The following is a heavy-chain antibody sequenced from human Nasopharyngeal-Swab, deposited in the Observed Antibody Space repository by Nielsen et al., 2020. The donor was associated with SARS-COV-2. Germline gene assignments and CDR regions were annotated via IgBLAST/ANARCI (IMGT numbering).Heavy chain of an antibody. CDR3: ARALYYYDSEAYFDY. Sequence: GESLKISCAASGFTFNTYAMNWVRQAPGKGLEWVSVVSGSGYTTFYADSVKGRFAISRDNSKNTLYLQMNNLRAEDTAVYYCARALYYYDSEAYFDYWGQGTLVTVSS. D-gene: IGHD3-22*01. CDR1: GFTFNTYA. J-gene: IGHJ4*02. V-gene: IGHV3-23*01. CDR2: VSGSGYTT.